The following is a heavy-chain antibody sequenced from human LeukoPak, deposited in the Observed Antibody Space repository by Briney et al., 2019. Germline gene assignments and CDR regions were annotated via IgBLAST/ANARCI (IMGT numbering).Heavy chain of an antibody. CDR3: ARHPHVVVVAATH. D-gene: IGHD2-15*01. V-gene: IGHV4-39*01. Sequence: SETLSLTCTVSGGSISSSSYDWGWIRQPPGKGLEWIGSIYYSGSTYYNPSLKSRVTISVDTSKNQFSLKLSSVTAADTAVYYCARHPHVVVVAATHWGQGTLVTVSS. J-gene: IGHJ4*02. CDR1: GGSISSSSYD. CDR2: IYYSGST.